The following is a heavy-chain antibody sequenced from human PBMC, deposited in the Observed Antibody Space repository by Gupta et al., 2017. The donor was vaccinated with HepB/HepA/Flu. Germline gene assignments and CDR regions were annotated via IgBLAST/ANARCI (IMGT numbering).Heavy chain of an antibody. J-gene: IGHJ6*02. CDR2: ISTSGNTI. V-gene: IGHV3-48*03. CDR3: ARKVGSSPPRMDV. D-gene: IGHD1-26*01. CDR1: GFTFSNYE. Sequence: EVQLVESGGGLVQPGGSLRLSCAASGFTFSNYEMNWVRQAPGKGLEWVSYISTSGNTIYYADSVKGRFTISRDSAKNSLSLQMNSLRAEDTAVYYCARKVGSSPPRMDVWGQGTTVTVSS.